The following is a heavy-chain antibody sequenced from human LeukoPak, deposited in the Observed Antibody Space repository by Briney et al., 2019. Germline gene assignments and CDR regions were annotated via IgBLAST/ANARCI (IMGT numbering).Heavy chain of an antibody. D-gene: IGHD5-18*01. J-gene: IGHJ3*02. V-gene: IGHV4-30-4*08. Sequence: PSQTLSLTCTVSGGSISSGDYYWSWIRQPPGKGLEWIGEINHSGSTNYNPSLKSRVTISVDTSKNQFSLKLSSVTAADTAVYYCARHKIRRYSYGPGAFDIWGQGTMVTVSS. CDR3: ARHKIRRYSYGPGAFDI. CDR2: INHSGST. CDR1: GGSISSGDYY.